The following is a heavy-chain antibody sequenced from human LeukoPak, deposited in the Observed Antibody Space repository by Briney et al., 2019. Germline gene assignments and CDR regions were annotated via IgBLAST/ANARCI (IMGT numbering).Heavy chain of an antibody. J-gene: IGHJ4*02. CDR3: ATGYSSGWYGGPADY. CDR2: IYSGGST. CDR1: GFTVSSNY. V-gene: IGHV3-66*01. Sequence: GGSLRLSCAASGFTVSSNYMSWVRQAPGKGLEWVSVIYSGGSTYYADSVKGRFTISRDNSKNTLYLQMNSLRAEDTAVYYCATGYSSGWYGGPADYWGQGTLVTVSS. D-gene: IGHD6-19*01.